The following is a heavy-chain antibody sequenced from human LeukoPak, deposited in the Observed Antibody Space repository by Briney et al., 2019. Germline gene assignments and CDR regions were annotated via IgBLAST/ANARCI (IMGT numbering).Heavy chain of an antibody. Sequence: GASVKVSCKASGYTFTRYGISWVRQAPGQGLEWMGWISAYNGNTNYAQKLQGRVTMTQDTSTSTAYMELRSLRSDDTAVYYCVRDLGVDTTMIFFDYWGQGTLVTVSS. V-gene: IGHV1-18*04. CDR2: ISAYNGNT. J-gene: IGHJ4*02. CDR1: GYTFTRYG. D-gene: IGHD5-18*01. CDR3: VRDLGVDTTMIFFDY.